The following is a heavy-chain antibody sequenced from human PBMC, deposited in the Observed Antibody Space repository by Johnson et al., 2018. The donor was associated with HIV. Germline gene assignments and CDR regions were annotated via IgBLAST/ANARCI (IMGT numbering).Heavy chain of an antibody. CDR3: ARGGYGDYGGGDAFDI. Sequence: MQLVESGGGVVRPGGSLRLSCAASGFTFSSHDMHWVRQATGKGLEWVSAIGTAGDTYYPGSVKGRFTISRENAKNSLYLQMNSLRAGDTAVYYCARGGYGDYGGGDAFDIWGQGTMVTVSS. CDR2: IGTAGDT. CDR1: GFTFSSHD. J-gene: IGHJ3*02. D-gene: IGHD4-17*01. V-gene: IGHV3-13*01.